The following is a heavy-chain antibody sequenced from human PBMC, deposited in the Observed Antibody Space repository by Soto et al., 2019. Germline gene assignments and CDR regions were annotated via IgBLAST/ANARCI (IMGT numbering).Heavy chain of an antibody. J-gene: IGHJ4*02. CDR2: IYYSGCT. CDR1: GGSISSSSYY. D-gene: IGHD3-10*01. V-gene: IGHV4-39*01. Sequence: SETLSLTCTVSGGSISSSSYYWGWIRQPPGKGLEWIGSIYYSGCTYYNPSLKSRVTISVDTPKNQFAQKLSSVTAADTAVYYCARQSSGAIDYWGQGTLVTVSS. CDR3: ARQSSGAIDY.